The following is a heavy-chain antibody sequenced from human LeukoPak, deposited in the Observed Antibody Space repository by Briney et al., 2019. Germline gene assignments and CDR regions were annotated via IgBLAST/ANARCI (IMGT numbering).Heavy chain of an antibody. V-gene: IGHV3-33*01. J-gene: IGHJ4*02. CDR1: GFTFSSYG. Sequence: PGGSLRLSCAAPGFTFSSYGMHWVRQAPGKGLEWVAFIWYDGSNKYYVDSVKGRFTISRDNSKNTLYLQMNSLRVEDTAVYYCARDRATSYFDYWGQGTQVTVSS. CDR3: ARDRATSYFDY. CDR2: IWYDGSNK.